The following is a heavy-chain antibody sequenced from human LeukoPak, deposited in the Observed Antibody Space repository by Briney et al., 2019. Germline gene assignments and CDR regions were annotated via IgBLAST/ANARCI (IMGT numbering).Heavy chain of an antibody. CDR2: ISRSISYR. V-gene: IGHV3-21*01. CDR1: GFTSCRYI. J-gene: IGHJ4*02. D-gene: IGHD1/OR15-1a*01. CDR3: ARELEHRDGGFYY. Sequence: GGSLRLSSADSGFTSCRYIMNSVSEAPGTGLEWGSPISRSISYRYYADSVKGRFTSSRNNAKNSLYLQMNSLRAEDTAVYYCARELEHRDGGFYYWGQGTLVTVSS.